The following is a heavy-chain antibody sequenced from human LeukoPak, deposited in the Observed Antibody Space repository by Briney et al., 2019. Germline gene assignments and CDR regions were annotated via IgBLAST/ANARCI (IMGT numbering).Heavy chain of an antibody. V-gene: IGHV3-23*01. CDR2: IGGSGYST. D-gene: IGHD2-15*01. Sequence: GGSLRLSCAASGFTFSSFAMNWVRQAPGKGLEWVSTIGGSGYSTYYADSVKGRFNISRDNSKSTLYLQMNSLRVEDTAIYYCTKDMMVCNGGSCYSGTDYWGQGTLVTVSS. CDR3: TKDMMVCNGGSCYSGTDY. J-gene: IGHJ4*02. CDR1: GFTFSSFA.